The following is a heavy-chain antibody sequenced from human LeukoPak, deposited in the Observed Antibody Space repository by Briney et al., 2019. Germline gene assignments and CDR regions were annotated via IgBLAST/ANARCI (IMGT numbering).Heavy chain of an antibody. D-gene: IGHD3-10*01. J-gene: IGHJ6*03. Sequence: KSSETLSLTCAVYGGSFSGYYWSWIRQPPGKGLEWIGEINHSGSTNYNPSLKSRVTISVDTSKNQFSLKLSSVTAADTAVYYCARGRQYYGSGTFSAGYYMDVWGKGTTVTISS. CDR3: ARGRQYYGSGTFSAGYYMDV. CDR2: INHSGST. CDR1: GGSFSGYY. V-gene: IGHV4-34*01.